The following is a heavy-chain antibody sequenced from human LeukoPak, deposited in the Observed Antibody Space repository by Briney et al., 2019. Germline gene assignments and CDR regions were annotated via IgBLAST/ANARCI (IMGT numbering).Heavy chain of an antibody. CDR1: GFIFGVST. D-gene: IGHD6-19*01. CDR3: VKDRGSSGWSPFAY. CDR2: ISTAGRST. J-gene: IGHJ4*02. V-gene: IGHV3-64D*06. Sequence: SGGSLRLSCAASGFIFGVSTMHWVRQAPGKGLGFVSSISTAGRSTYYADSAKGRFAISRDDFNSTVYLHMSSLRPEDTAMYYRVKDRGSSGWSPFAYWGQGTLVTVSS.